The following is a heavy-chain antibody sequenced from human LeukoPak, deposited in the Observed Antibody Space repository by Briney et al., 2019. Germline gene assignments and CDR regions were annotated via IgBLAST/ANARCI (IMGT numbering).Heavy chain of an antibody. V-gene: IGHV3-73*01. CDR1: GFAFSASD. CDR3: SRDSGTYNGLDP. J-gene: IGHJ5*02. Sequence: GGSLRLSCVASGFAFSASDIHWVRQASGKGLEWVGQIDKKDMGYATATAYAASVKGRFTISRDDSINTAYLQMKSQKTEDMALYYCSRDSGTYNGLDPWGQGTLVTVPS. D-gene: IGHD1-26*01. CDR2: IDKKDMGYATAT.